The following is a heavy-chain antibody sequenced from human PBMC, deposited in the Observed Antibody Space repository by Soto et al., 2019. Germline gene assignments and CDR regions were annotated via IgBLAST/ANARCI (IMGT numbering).Heavy chain of an antibody. CDR2: ISAYNGNT. V-gene: IGHV1-18*01. J-gene: IGHJ4*02. Sequence: ASVKVSCKASGYTFTSYGISWVRQAPGQGLEWMGWISAYNGNTNYAQKLQGRVTMTTDTSTSTAYMELRSLRSDDTAVYYCAGSGQPSGYGGYDFDYGGQGTRVTVSS. D-gene: IGHD5-12*01. CDR1: GYTFTSYG. CDR3: AGSGQPSGYGGYDFDY.